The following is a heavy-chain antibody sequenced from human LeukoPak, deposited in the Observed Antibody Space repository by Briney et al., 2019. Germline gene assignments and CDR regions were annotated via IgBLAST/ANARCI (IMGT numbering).Heavy chain of an antibody. CDR2: IYYSGST. Sequence: PSETLSLTCTVSGGSISSSSYYWGWIRQPPGKGLEWIGSIYYSGSTYYNPSLKSRVTISVDTSKNQFSLKLSSVTAADTAVYYCAKAGGKGMYFDYWGQGTLVTVSS. CDR3: AKAGGKGMYFDY. CDR1: GGSISSSSYY. D-gene: IGHD6-13*01. V-gene: IGHV4-39*01. J-gene: IGHJ4*02.